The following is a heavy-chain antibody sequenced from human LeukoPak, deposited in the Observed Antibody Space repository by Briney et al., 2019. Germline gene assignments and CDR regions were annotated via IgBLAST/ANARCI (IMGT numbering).Heavy chain of an antibody. CDR1: GLTISSYS. CDR3: AREIPASSGYYYEVVDY. Sequence: GGSLRLSCAASGLTISSYSMNWVRQAPGKGLEWVSSISSSSSYIYYADSVKGRFTISRDNAKNSLYLQMNSLRAEDTAVYYCAREIPASSGYYYEVVDYWGQGTLVTVSS. CDR2: ISSSSSYI. D-gene: IGHD3-22*01. V-gene: IGHV3-21*01. J-gene: IGHJ4*02.